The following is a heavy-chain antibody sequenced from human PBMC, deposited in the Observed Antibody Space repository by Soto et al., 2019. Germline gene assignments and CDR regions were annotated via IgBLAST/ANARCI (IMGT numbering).Heavy chain of an antibody. CDR3: ARDLGYYDFWSGSPPYGMDV. J-gene: IGHJ6*02. V-gene: IGHV4-59*01. CDR1: GSSISSYY. D-gene: IGHD3-3*01. Sequence: PSETLSLTCTVSGSSISSYYWSWIRQPPGKGLEWIGYIYYSGSTNYNPSLKSRVTISVDTSKNQFSLKLSSVTAADTAVYYCARDLGYYDFWSGSPPYGMDVWGQGTTVTVSS. CDR2: IYYSGST.